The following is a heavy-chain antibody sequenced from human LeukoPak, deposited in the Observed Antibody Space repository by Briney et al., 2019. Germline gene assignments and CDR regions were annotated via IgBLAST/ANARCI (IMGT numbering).Heavy chain of an antibody. V-gene: IGHV3-33*01. D-gene: IGHD3-10*01. CDR1: GFTFSSYG. J-gene: IGHJ6*04. Sequence: PGGSLRLSCAASGFTFSSYGMHWVRQAPGKGLEWVAVIWYDGSNKYYADSVKGRFAISRDNSKNTLYLQMNSLRAEDTAVYYCARGLGELTNYGVDVWGKGTTVTVSS. CDR3: ARGLGELTNYGVDV. CDR2: IWYDGSNK.